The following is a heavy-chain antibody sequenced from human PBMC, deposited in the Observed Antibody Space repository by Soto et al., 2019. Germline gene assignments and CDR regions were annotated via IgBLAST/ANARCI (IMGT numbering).Heavy chain of an antibody. V-gene: IGHV4-59*08. Sequence: QVQLQESGPGLVKPSETLSLTCSVSGGSIGRYYWRWIRQSPGKGLEWIGFFYDSESTNYNPSLKSRLTISGGTSKNQLALPLSSVTAADTAIYYCARHEKGSSFDHWCQGALVTVSS. CDR1: GGSIGRYY. CDR2: FYDSEST. CDR3: ARHEKGSSFDH. D-gene: IGHD6-6*01. J-gene: IGHJ4*02.